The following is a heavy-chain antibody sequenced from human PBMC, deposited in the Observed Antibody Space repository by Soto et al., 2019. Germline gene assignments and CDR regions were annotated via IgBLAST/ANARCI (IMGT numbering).Heavy chain of an antibody. CDR2: MNPSVGST. CDR3: ARAEGYNYGYPPDD. D-gene: IGHD5-18*01. J-gene: IGHJ4*02. Sequence: XSVKVSFNASGYALTGNYMHLVRQAPGQGLECMGVMNPSVGSTTYAQKFQVRVTMTRDTSTSTVYMELSSLRSEDTAVYHCARAEGYNYGYPPDDWGLGTLVTVSS. V-gene: IGHV1-46*01. CDR1: GYALTGNY.